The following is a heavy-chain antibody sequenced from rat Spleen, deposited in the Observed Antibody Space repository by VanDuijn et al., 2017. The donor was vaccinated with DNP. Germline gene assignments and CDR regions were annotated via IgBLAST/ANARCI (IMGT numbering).Heavy chain of an antibody. D-gene: IGHD1-4*01. CDR3: ARHVLPLRVWDY. CDR1: RFTFNTYW. CDR2: INSIGGRT. V-gene: IGHV5-31*01. Sequence: EVQLVESGGDLVQPGRSLKLSCVASRFTFNTYWMTWFRQVPGKGLEWVASINSIGGRTYYPDSVKGRFTISRDIVKNILYLQMNSLRSEDMATYYCARHVLPLRVWDYWGQGVMVTVSS. J-gene: IGHJ2*01.